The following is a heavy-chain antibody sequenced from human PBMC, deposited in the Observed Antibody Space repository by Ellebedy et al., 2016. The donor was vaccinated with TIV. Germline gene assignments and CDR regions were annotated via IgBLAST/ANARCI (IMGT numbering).Heavy chain of an antibody. CDR1: GGSINSSYYY. J-gene: IGHJ5*02. Sequence: MPSETLSLTCTVSGGSINSSYYYWGWIRQPPGKGLEWVGSVFFSGSTYYNPSLESRVTISVYTSKSQFSLRLTSVTAADTAVYYCARQRAVSGSRWFDPWGQGTVVTVSS. CDR3: ARQRAVSGSRWFDP. D-gene: IGHD6-19*01. CDR2: VFFSGST. V-gene: IGHV4-39*01.